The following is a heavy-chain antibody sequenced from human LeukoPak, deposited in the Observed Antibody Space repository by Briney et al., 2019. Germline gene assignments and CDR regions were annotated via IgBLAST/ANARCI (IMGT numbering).Heavy chain of an antibody. J-gene: IGHJ3*02. Sequence: GGSLRLSCAASGFTFSSYEMNWVRQAPGKGLEWVSYISSSGSTIYYADSVKGRFTISRDNAKNSLYLQMNSLRAEDTAVYYCARDANEAFDIWGQGTMVTVSS. CDR3: ARDANEAFDI. CDR2: ISSSGSTI. V-gene: IGHV3-48*03. CDR1: GFTFSSYE.